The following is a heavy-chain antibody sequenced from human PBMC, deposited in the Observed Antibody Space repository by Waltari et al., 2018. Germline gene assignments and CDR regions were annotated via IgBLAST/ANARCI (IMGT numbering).Heavy chain of an antibody. J-gene: IGHJ6*03. Sequence: QLQLQESGPGLLKPSETLSLTSSLSGGSITSIAYYWGWIRQPPGKGLEWIGSIYYSGSAYYNPSVKNRVTISVDTTKNQFSLRLYSVTAADTAVYYCARLVGSYYFHMDVWGKGTTVVISS. CDR3: ARLVGSYYFHMDV. CDR2: IYYSGSA. D-gene: IGHD2-8*02. CDR1: GGSITSIAYY. V-gene: IGHV4-39*07.